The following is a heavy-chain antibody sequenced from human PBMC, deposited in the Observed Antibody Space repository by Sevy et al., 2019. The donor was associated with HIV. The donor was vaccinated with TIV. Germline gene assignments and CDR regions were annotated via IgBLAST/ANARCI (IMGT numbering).Heavy chain of an antibody. D-gene: IGHD5-12*01. Sequence: SETVSLTCAVYGGSFSGYYWSWIRQPPGKGLEWIGEINHSGSTNYNPSLKSRVTISVDTSKNQFSLKLSSVTAADTAVYYCARDRSGGYSGYDRGNFDYWGQGTLVTVSS. CDR3: ARDRSGGYSGYDRGNFDY. V-gene: IGHV4-34*01. CDR2: INHSGST. CDR1: GGSFSGYY. J-gene: IGHJ4*02.